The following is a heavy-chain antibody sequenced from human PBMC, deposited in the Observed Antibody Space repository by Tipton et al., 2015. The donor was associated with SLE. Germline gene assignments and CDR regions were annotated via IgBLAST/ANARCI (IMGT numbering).Heavy chain of an antibody. CDR2: IYYSGST. Sequence: TLSLTCTVSGGSISSYYWSWIRQPPGKGLEWIGYIYYSGSTNYNPSLKSRVTISVDTSKNQFSLKLSSVSAADTVVYYCARVERAARGFDYWGQGTLVTVSS. CDR3: ARVERAARGFDY. D-gene: IGHD6-13*01. CDR1: GGSISSYY. J-gene: IGHJ4*02. V-gene: IGHV4-59*01.